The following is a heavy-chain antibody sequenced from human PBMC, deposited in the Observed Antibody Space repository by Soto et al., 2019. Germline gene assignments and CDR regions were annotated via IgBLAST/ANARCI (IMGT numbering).Heavy chain of an antibody. CDR3: ARSYSSGWEFDY. Sequence: PGWSLRLSCGSSVFTFSNYYMSWIRQAPGKGLEWVSYISSTGRTIYYADSVKGRFTVSRDNAQNSLSLKLNSLRVEDTAVYYCARSYSSGWEFDYWGQGTQVTVSS. CDR1: VFTFSNYY. J-gene: IGHJ4*02. D-gene: IGHD6-19*01. CDR2: ISSTGRTI. V-gene: IGHV3-11*01.